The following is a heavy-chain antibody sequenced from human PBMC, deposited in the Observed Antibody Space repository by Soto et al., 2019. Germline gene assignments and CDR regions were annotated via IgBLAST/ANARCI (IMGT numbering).Heavy chain of an antibody. CDR2: IYWDDDE. V-gene: IGHV2-5*02. CDR3: AHRPRGYSYHFDY. D-gene: IGHD5-18*01. Sequence: QITLKESGPTLVKPTQTLTLTCTFSGFSLTTRGVGVGWIRQPPGKALEWLALIYWDDDEGYSPSLKSRLTITKDTSKHQVVLTMTSMDPVDTATYYCAHRPRGYSYHFDYWGQGTLVTVSS. CDR1: GFSLTTRGVG. J-gene: IGHJ4*02.